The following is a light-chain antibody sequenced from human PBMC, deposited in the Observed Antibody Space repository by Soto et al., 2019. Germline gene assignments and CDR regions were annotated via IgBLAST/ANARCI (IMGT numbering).Light chain of an antibody. Sequence: EIGITQSPSTLPVSLGERATLSCRASQSVSSNLAWYQLKPGQAPRLLIYGASTRATGIPARFSGSGSGKAFTLTISSLQSEDFAVYYCQQYKSRPLTVGGGTKVDIK. J-gene: IGKJ4*01. CDR3: QQYKSRPLT. V-gene: IGKV3-15*01. CDR2: GAS. CDR1: QSVSSN.